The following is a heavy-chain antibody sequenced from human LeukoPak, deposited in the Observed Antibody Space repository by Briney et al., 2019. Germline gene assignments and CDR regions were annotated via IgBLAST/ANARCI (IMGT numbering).Heavy chain of an antibody. CDR3: ARVDYGDSVWGYYYYMDV. D-gene: IGHD4-17*01. CDR1: GGSISSSSYY. CDR2: IYYSGST. V-gene: IGHV4-39*07. J-gene: IGHJ6*03. Sequence: SETLSLTCTVSGGSISSSSYYWGWIRQPPGKGLEWIGSIYYSGSTYYNPSLKSRVTISVDTSKNQFSLKLSSVTAADTAVYYCARVDYGDSVWGYYYYMDVWGKGTTVTVSS.